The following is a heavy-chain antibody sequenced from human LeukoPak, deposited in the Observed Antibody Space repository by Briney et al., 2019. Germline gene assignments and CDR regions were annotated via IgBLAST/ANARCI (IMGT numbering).Heavy chain of an antibody. D-gene: IGHD1-14*01. V-gene: IGHV3-30*02. J-gene: IGHJ6*03. CDR1: GFTFSSYG. CDR3: AKNGEPYYYMDV. CDR2: IRYDGSNK. Sequence: GGSLRLSCAASGFTFSSYGMHWARQAPGKGLEWVAYIRYDGSNKYYADSVKGRLTTSRDSSKKTLYLQKNSLRAEDTAVYYCAKNGEPYYYMDVWGKGTTVTVSS.